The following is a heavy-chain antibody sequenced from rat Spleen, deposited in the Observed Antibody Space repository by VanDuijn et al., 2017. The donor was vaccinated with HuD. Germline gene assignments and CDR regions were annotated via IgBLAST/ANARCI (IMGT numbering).Heavy chain of an antibody. CDR3: ARYIGDNSGFAY. J-gene: IGHJ3*01. CDR1: GYSITSNY. CDR2: ISYSDIT. V-gene: IGHV3-1*01. Sequence: EVQLQESGPGLVKPSQSLSLTCSVTGYSITSNYWGWLRKFPGNKMEWIGHISYSDITSYNPSLKSRISITRDTSKNQFFLQLNSVTTEDTATYYCARYIGDNSGFAYWGQGTLVTVSS. D-gene: IGHD4-3*01.